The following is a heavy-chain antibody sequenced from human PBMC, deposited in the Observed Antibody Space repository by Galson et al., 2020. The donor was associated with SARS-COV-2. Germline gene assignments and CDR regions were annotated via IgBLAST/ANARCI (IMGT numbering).Heavy chain of an antibody. J-gene: IGHJ4*02. CDR2: ISYDGSNK. D-gene: IGHD3-16*01. Sequence: GESLKISCAASGFTFSSYAMHWVRQAPGKGLEWVAVISYDGSNKYYADSVKGRFTISRDNSKNTLYLQMNSLRAEDTAVYYCAREGITFGGAYFAYWGQGTLVTVSS. V-gene: IGHV3-30*04. CDR3: AREGITFGGAYFAY. CDR1: GFTFSSYA.